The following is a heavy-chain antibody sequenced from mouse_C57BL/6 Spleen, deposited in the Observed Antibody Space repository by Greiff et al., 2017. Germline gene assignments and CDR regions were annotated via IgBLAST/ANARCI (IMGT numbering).Heavy chain of an antibody. CDR2: INPSTGGT. D-gene: IGHD2-1*01. CDR3: ARSVYYGNHYFDY. CDR1: GYSFTGYY. J-gene: IGHJ2*01. Sequence: SGPELVKPGASVKISCKASGYSFTGYYMNWVKQSPEKSLEWIGEINPSTGGTTYNQKFKAKATLTVDKSSSTAYMQLKSLTSEDSAVYYCARSVYYGNHYFDYWGQGTTLTVSS. V-gene: IGHV1-42*01.